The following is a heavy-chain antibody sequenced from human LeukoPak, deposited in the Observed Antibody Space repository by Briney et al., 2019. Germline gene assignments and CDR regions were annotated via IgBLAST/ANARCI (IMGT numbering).Heavy chain of an antibody. CDR1: GGSISSSSYY. CDR2: INHSGST. CDR3: ASNRSSSD. J-gene: IGHJ1*01. V-gene: IGHV4-39*07. D-gene: IGHD6-6*01. Sequence: PSETLSLTCTVPGGSISSSSYYWTWIRQPPGKGLEWIGEINHSGSTNYNPSLKSRVTISVDTSKNQFSLKVSSVTAADTAVYYCASNRSSSDWGQGTLVTVSS.